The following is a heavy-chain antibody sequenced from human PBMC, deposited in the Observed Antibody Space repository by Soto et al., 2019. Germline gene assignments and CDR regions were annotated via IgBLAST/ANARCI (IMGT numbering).Heavy chain of an antibody. D-gene: IGHD6-19*01. CDR3: ASDGPFLSVAAPGYYSGMDV. CDR1: AFTFSSYW. Sequence: DVRLVESGGGLVQPGGSLRLSCAASAFTFSSYWMSWVRQAPGKGLEWVASIKQDGSEKYYVDSVKGRFTISRDNAKNSLDLEMNSLRAEDTAVYYCASDGPFLSVAAPGYYSGMDVCGQGTTVTVSS. CDR2: IKQDGSEK. J-gene: IGHJ6*02. V-gene: IGHV3-7*03.